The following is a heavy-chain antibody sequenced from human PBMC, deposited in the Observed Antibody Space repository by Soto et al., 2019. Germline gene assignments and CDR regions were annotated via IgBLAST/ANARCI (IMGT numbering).Heavy chain of an antibody. V-gene: IGHV1-18*04. Sequence: ASVKVSCKTSGYTFTNYSITWVRQAPGQGLEWMGWISAYNANTDYAQKLQGRVTMTTDTSTSTAYMELRSLRSDDTAVYYCARGGHYDFWSGYYGNWFDPWGQGTLVTVSS. D-gene: IGHD3-3*01. CDR2: ISAYNANT. J-gene: IGHJ5*02. CDR3: ARGGHYDFWSGYYGNWFDP. CDR1: GYTFTNYS.